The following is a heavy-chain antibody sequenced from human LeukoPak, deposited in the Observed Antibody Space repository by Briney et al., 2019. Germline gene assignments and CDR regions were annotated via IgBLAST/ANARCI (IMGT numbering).Heavy chain of an antibody. V-gene: IGHV3-20*04. D-gene: IGHD3-22*01. CDR1: GFIFDDYG. CDR3: ARWYYYETSGLYYGSFDN. J-gene: IGHJ5*02. Sequence: PGGSLRLSCAASGFIFDDYGMSWVRQAPGKGLEWVSGINWNGGSTGYADSVKGRFAISRDNARNTLYLQMNSLRAEDTAVYYCARWYYYETSGLYYGSFDNWGQGTLVTVSS. CDR2: INWNGGST.